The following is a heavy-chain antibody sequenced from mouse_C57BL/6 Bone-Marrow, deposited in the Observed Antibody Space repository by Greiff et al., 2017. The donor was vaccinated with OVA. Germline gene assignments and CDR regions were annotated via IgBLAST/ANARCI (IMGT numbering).Heavy chain of an antibody. J-gene: IGHJ4*01. CDR1: GYTFTNYW. CDR2: IYPGGGYT. CDR3: ARDNWGYAIDY. Sequence: VKLVASGAELVRPGTSVKMSCKASGYTFTNYWIGWAKQRPGHGLEWIGDIYPGGGYTNYNEKFKGKATLTADKSSRTAYMQFSSLTSEYSAIYYCARDNWGYAIDYWGQGTSVTVSS. V-gene: IGHV1-63*01. D-gene: IGHD4-1*01.